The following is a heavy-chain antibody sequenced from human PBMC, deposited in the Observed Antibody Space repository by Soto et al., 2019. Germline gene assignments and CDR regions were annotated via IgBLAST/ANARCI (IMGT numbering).Heavy chain of an antibody. CDR1: GYTFTSYD. CDR3: ARGRFLVPAAWEGMDV. J-gene: IGHJ6*02. V-gene: IGHV1-8*01. D-gene: IGHD2-2*01. Sequence: QVQLVQSGAEVKMPGASVKVSCKASGYTFTSYDINWVRQATGQGLEWMGWMNPNSGNTGYAQKFQGRVTMTRNTSISTAYMELSSLRSEDTAVYYCARGRFLVPAAWEGMDVWGQGTTVTVSS. CDR2: MNPNSGNT.